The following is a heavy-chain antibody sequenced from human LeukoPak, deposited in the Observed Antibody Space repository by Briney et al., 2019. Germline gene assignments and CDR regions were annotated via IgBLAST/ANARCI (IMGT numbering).Heavy chain of an antibody. D-gene: IGHD3-16*01. CDR1: GGSISSSSYY. V-gene: IGHV4-39*07. J-gene: IGHJ3*02. CDR3: ASFYVWGTRKDAFDI. CDR2: IYYSGST. Sequence: SETLSLTCNVYGGSISSSSYYWAWIRQPPGKGLEWIGSIYYSGSTYYNPSLKSRVTISVDTSKNQFSLKLSSVTAADTAVYYCASFYVWGTRKDAFDIWGQGTMVTVSS.